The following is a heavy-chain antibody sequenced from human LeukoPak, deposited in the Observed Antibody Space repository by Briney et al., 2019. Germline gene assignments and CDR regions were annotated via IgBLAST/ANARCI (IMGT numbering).Heavy chain of an antibody. CDR2: IRVYNGDT. CDR3: ATGYCSSTNCRIDY. V-gene: IGHV1-18*01. CDR1: GYTFTSYG. J-gene: IGHJ4*02. D-gene: IGHD2-2*03. Sequence: ASVKVSFKASGYTFTSYGISWVRQAPGQGLEGMGWIRVYNGDTNYAQKLQGRVTMTTDTSTSTAYMELRSLRSDDTAAYYCATGYCSSTNCRIDYWGQGTLVSVSS.